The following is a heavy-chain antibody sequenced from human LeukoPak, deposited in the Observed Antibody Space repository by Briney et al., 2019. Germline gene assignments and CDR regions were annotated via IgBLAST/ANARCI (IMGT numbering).Heavy chain of an antibody. CDR2: IYTSGST. J-gene: IGHJ4*02. D-gene: IGHD2-2*01. Sequence: SETLSLTCTVSGGSISTYYWSWIRQPAGKGLEWIGRIYTSGSTNYNPSLKSRVTISVDTSKNQFSLKLSSVTAADTAVYYCATLGGNCSSTSCIDYWGQGTLVTVSS. V-gene: IGHV4-4*07. CDR3: ATLGGNCSSTSCIDY. CDR1: GGSISTYY.